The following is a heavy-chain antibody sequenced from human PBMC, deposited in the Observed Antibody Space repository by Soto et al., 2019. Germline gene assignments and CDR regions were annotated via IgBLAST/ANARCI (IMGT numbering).Heavy chain of an antibody. J-gene: IGHJ4*02. D-gene: IGHD4-17*01. CDR3: ARATTVTDY. CDR1: GFTFSDHY. CDR2: TRNKANSYTT. V-gene: IGHV3-72*01. Sequence: EVQLVESGGGLVQPGGSLRLSCVASGFTFSDHYMDWVRQAPGKGLEWVGRTRNKANSYTTEYAASVKGRFTISRDDSKNSLYLQMNSLKIEDTAVYYCARATTVTDYWGQGTLVTVSS.